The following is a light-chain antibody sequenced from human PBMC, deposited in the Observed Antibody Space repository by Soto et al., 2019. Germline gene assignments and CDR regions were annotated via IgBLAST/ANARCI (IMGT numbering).Light chain of an antibody. J-gene: IGKJ4*02. CDR1: RSGRSN. Sequence: IGITRAATTPSVSPGERVTLSCSGRRSGRSNSAWYQQNPGQAPRLLIYGASSRATGIPVRFSGSGYETEFTLTINRLEPEDFAIYYCQQYRTSPGTFGGGTKVDNK. CDR2: GAS. V-gene: IGKV3-15*01. CDR3: QQYRTSPGT.